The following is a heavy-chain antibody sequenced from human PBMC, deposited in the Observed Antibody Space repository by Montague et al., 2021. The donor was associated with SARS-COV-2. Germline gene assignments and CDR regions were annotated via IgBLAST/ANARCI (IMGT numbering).Heavy chain of an antibody. CDR2: IYSGGST. V-gene: IGHV3-53*05. Sequence: SLRLSCAASGFTVSSNYMSWVRQAPGKGLEWVSVIYSGGSTYYADSVKGRFTISRDDSKSTLYLQVNSLRAEDTAVYYCARESGSFHDGGYFDYWGQGSLVTVSS. CDR3: ARESGSFHDGGYFDY. CDR1: GFTVSSNY. D-gene: IGHD1-26*01. J-gene: IGHJ4*02.